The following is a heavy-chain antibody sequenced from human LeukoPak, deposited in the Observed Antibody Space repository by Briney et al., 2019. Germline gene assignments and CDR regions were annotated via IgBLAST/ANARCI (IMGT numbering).Heavy chain of an antibody. CDR2: ISSSSSYI. Sequence: GGSLRLSCAASGFTFSSYSMNWVRQAPGKGLEWVSSISSSSSYIYYADSVKGRFTISRDNAKNSLYLQMNSLRAEDTAVYYYARPSSGWYGDFDYWGQGTLVTVSS. CDR3: ARPSSGWYGDFDY. V-gene: IGHV3-21*01. D-gene: IGHD6-19*01. CDR1: GFTFSSYS. J-gene: IGHJ4*02.